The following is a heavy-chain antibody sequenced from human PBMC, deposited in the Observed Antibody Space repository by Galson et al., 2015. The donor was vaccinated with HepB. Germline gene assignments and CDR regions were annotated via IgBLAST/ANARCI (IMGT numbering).Heavy chain of an antibody. CDR3: ARVHPEYTSGWYRQALYYFDS. CDR1: GFTFSSYA. J-gene: IGHJ4*02. V-gene: IGHV3-30*04. Sequence: SLRLSCAASGFTFSSYAMHWVRQAPGKGLEWVAVISYDGSNKYSADSVKGRFTISRDNSKNTLFLQKTGLTADDTAIYYCARVHPEYTSGWYRQALYYFDSWGQGTLVAVSS. CDR2: ISYDGSNK. D-gene: IGHD6-19*01.